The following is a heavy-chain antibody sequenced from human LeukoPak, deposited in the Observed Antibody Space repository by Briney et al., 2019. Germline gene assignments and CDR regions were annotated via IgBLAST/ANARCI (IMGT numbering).Heavy chain of an antibody. D-gene: IGHD1-26*01. J-gene: IGHJ4*02. V-gene: IGHV3-43*01. CDR2: ISWDGGST. CDR1: GFTFDDYT. CDR3: AKAKTRFGVYEWELLGGADYFDY. Sequence: GGSLRLSCAASGFTFDDYTMHWVRQAPGKGLEWVSLISWDGGSTHYADSVKGRFTISRDNSKNSLYLQMNSLRTEDTALYYCAKAKTRFGVYEWELLGGADYFDYWGQGTLVTVSS.